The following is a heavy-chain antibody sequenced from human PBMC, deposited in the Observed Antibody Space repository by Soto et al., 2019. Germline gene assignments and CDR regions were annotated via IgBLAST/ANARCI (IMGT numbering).Heavy chain of an antibody. J-gene: IGHJ3*02. CDR1: GFTFHDHA. CDR3: AKDTVLPPYCTNGVCYTEALDI. V-gene: IGHV3-9*01. CDR2: ISWNSGSI. D-gene: IGHD2-8*01. Sequence: EVQLVESGGGLVQPGRSLRLSCAASGFTFHDHAMHWVRQAPGKGLEWVSGISWNSGSIGYADSVKGRFTISRDNAKNSLYLQMNSLRAEDTALYYCAKDTVLPPYCTNGVCYTEALDIWGQGTMVTVSS.